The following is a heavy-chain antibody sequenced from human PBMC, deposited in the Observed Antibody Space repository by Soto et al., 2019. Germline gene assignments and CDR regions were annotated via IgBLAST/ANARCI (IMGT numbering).Heavy chain of an antibody. Sequence: PSETLSLTCAVYGGSFSGYSWTWIRQPPGKGLEWIGEINHSGSTNYNPSLKSRVTISVDTSKNQFSLRLGSVTAADTAVCYCARVTSLAAFDIWGQGTMVTVSS. J-gene: IGHJ3*02. CDR1: GGSFSGYS. V-gene: IGHV4-34*01. D-gene: IGHD3-3*01. CDR2: INHSGST. CDR3: ARVTSLAAFDI.